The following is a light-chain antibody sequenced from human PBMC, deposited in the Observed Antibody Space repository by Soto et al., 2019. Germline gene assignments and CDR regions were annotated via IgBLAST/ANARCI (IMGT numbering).Light chain of an antibody. V-gene: IGKV3-15*01. CDR3: QQYNNWRIT. CDR2: GAS. CDR1: QSVSSN. Sequence: EIEITQSPATLSVSPLERATLSFRASQSVSSNLAWYQQKPGQAPRLLIYGASTRATGIPARFSGSGSGTEFTLTISSLQAEDFAVYYCQQYNNWRITFGQGTRVEIK. J-gene: IGKJ5*01.